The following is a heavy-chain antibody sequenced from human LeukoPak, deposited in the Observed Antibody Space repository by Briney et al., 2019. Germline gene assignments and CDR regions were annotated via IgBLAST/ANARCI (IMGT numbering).Heavy chain of an antibody. CDR1: GGSISSYY. CDR2: IYYSGST. J-gene: IGHJ5*02. Sequence: SETLSLTCTVSGGSISSYYWSWIRQPPGKGLERIGYIYYSGSTNYNPSLKSRVTISVDTSKNQFSLKLSSVTAADAAVYYCARGYWNDPFENWFDPWGQGTLVTVSS. CDR3: ARGYWNDPFENWFDP. D-gene: IGHD1-1*01. V-gene: IGHV4-59*01.